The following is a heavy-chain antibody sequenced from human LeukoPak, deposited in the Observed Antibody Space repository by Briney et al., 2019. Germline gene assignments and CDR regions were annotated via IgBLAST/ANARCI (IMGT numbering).Heavy chain of an antibody. J-gene: IGHJ1*01. CDR3: AGSTLWSGIFQY. D-gene: IGHD3-3*01. V-gene: IGHV3-48*01. CDR1: GFTFSSYS. CDR2: ISSDSATT. Sequence: GGSLRLSCAASGFTFSSYSMTWVRQAPGVGLECFSYISSDSATTYYADSVKGRFIISRDNAKNSLFLQINSLRAEDTAVYYCAGSTLWSGIFQYWGQGTLVTVSS.